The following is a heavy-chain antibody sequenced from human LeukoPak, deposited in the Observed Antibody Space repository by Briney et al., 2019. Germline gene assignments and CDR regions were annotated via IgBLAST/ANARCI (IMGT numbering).Heavy chain of an antibody. V-gene: IGHV6-1*01. CDR1: GDSVSSNSAA. Sequence: SQTLSLTCVISGDSVSSNSAAWNWIRQSPSGGLEWLGRTYYRSKWYNDYAVSVKSRITINPDTSKNQFSLLLNSVTPEDTAVYYCARDTGRAIPFDFWGQGTLVTVSS. J-gene: IGHJ4*02. CDR3: ARDTGRAIPFDF. CDR2: TYYRSKWYN. D-gene: IGHD2-2*02.